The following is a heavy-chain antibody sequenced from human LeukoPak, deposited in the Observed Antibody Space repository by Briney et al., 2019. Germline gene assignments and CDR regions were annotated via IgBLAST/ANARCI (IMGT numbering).Heavy chain of an antibody. CDR1: GFTFSSHA. V-gene: IGHV3-23*01. CDR2: ISGSGGNT. J-gene: IGHJ4*02. CDR3: AKDEVGGHFEY. Sequence: GGSLRLSCAASGFTFSSHAMSWVRQAPGKGLEWVSAISGSGGNTYYADSVRGRFTISRDNAKNSVHLQMNNLRVEDTAVYYCAKDEVGGHFEYWGQGILVT.